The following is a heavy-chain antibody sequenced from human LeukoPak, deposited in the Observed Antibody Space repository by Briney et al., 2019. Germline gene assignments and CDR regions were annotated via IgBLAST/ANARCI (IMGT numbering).Heavy chain of an antibody. Sequence: GGSLRLSCAASGFTFSSYAMHWVRQAPGKGLEWVAVISYDGSNKYYADSVKGRFTISRDNSKNTLYLQMNSLRAEDTAVYYCARPLAAAGTNALYYYYGMDVWGQGTTVTVSS. CDR3: ARPLAAAGTNALYYYYGMDV. J-gene: IGHJ6*02. CDR1: GFTFSSYA. CDR2: ISYDGSNK. V-gene: IGHV3-30*04. D-gene: IGHD6-13*01.